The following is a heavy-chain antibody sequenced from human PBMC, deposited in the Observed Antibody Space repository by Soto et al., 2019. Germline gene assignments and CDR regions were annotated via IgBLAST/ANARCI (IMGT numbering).Heavy chain of an antibody. Sequence: QVQLVESGGGVVQPGRSLRLSCAASGFTFSSYGMHWVRQAPGKGLEWVAVISSDGSNKYYADSVKGRFTISRDNSKNTLYLQMNSLRAEDTAVYYCAKGGEIAAAGTFDYWGQGTLVTVSS. CDR1: GFTFSSYG. J-gene: IGHJ4*02. D-gene: IGHD6-13*01. V-gene: IGHV3-30*18. CDR2: ISSDGSNK. CDR3: AKGGEIAAAGTFDY.